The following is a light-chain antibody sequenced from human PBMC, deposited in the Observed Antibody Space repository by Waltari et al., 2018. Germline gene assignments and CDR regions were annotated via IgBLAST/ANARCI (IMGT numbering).Light chain of an antibody. J-gene: IGKJ2*01. CDR3: QHYGDSPYT. V-gene: IGKV3-20*01. CDR2: DAF. Sequence: EVALTHSPDTLSLSPGESAPLTCRASHSVISNDLAWYQQRPGQAPRLLIYDAFRRNTGIPDKYSGSGSGTDFTLTISRLEPEDFAVYYCQHYGDSPYTFGQGTKVEIK. CDR1: HSVISND.